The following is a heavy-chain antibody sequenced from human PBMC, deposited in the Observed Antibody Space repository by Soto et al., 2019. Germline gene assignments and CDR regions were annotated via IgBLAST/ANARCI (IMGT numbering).Heavy chain of an antibody. D-gene: IGHD5-18*01. CDR1: GFTFSSYA. CDR3: ARETTAMVTRYYGMDV. Sequence: HPVGSLRLSCAASGFTFSSYAMHWVRQAPGKGLEWVAVISYDGSNKYYADSVKGRFTISRDNSKNTLYLQMNSLRAEDTAVYYCARETTAMVTRYYGMDVWGQGTTVTVSS. CDR2: ISYDGSNK. J-gene: IGHJ6*02. V-gene: IGHV3-30-3*01.